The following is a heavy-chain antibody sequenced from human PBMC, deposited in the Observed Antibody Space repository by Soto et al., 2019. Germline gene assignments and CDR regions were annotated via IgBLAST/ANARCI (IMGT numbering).Heavy chain of an antibody. J-gene: IGHJ3*01. D-gene: IGHD2-21*02. Sequence: DVKLLESGGGLVHPGGSLRLSCATSGFTFGNYGINWVRQAPGKGLEWVSGISGGGGNTYYAASVKGRFTISRDPSKKTVFLEMNSLRAEDTAVYYCAKGFIVVVTVLRPDDAFDVWGQGTLVSVSS. CDR2: ISGGGGNT. CDR3: AKGFIVVVTVLRPDDAFDV. CDR1: GFTFGNYG. V-gene: IGHV3-23*01.